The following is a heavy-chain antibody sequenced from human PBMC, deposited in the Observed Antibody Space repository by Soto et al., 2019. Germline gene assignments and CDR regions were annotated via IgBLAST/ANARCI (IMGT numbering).Heavy chain of an antibody. CDR1: GGTFSSYA. J-gene: IGHJ6*02. D-gene: IGHD5-12*01. CDR2: IIPIFGTA. Sequence: RASVKVSCKASGGTFSSYAISWVRQAPGQGLEWMGGIIPIFGTANYAQKFQGRVTITADKSTSTAYMELSSLRSEDTAVYYCARERGEGVATIGDDYYYYGMDVWGQGTTVTVSS. V-gene: IGHV1-69*06. CDR3: ARERGEGVATIGDDYYYYGMDV.